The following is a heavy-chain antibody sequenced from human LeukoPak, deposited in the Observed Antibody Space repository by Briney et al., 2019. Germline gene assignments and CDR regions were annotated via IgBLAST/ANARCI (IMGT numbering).Heavy chain of an antibody. J-gene: IGHJ5*02. CDR2: IIPIFGTA. D-gene: IGHD2-8*01. Sequence: SVKVSCKASGGTFSSYAISWVRQAPGQGLEWMGGIIPIFGTANYAQKFQGRVTITADESTSTAYMELSSLRSEDTAVYYCARSPQYCTNGVCLPSNWFDPWGQGTLVTVSS. CDR3: ARSPQYCTNGVCLPSNWFDP. V-gene: IGHV1-69*13. CDR1: GGTFSSYA.